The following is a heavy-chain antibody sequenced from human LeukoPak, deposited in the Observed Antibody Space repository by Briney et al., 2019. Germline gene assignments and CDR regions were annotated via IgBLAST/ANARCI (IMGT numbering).Heavy chain of an antibody. CDR1: GGSISSSSYY. J-gene: IGHJ4*02. V-gene: IGHV4-39*01. D-gene: IGHD3-10*01. CDR3: ARHSGIWFGELESPYYFDY. Sequence: SETLSLTCTVSGGSISSSSYYWGWIRQPPGKGLEWIGSIYYSGSTYYNPSLKSRVTISVDTFKNQFSLKLSSVTAADTAVYYCARHSGIWFGELESPYYFDYWGQGTLVTVSS. CDR2: IYYSGST.